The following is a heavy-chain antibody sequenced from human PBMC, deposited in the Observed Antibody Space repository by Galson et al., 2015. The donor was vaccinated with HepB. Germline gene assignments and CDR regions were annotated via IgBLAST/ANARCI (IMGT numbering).Heavy chain of an antibody. V-gene: IGHV1-69*13. Sequence: SVKVSCKASGGTFSRYALSWVRQAPGQGLEWMGGITPMFGTAKYAQKFEGRVTITADESTSTAYMELSSLRSEDTAVYYCARDRLYSGHDGDVWGQGTTVTVSS. CDR1: GGTFSRYA. J-gene: IGHJ6*02. CDR3: ARDRLYSGHDGDV. CDR2: ITPMFGTA. D-gene: IGHD5-12*01.